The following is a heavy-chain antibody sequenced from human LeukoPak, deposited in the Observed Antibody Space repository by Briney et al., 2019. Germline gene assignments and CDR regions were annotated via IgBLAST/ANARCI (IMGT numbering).Heavy chain of an antibody. CDR3: AKGGGSTWYSFDS. J-gene: IGHJ4*02. D-gene: IGHD6-13*01. V-gene: IGHV3-30*02. CDR1: GFTFSSYG. CDR2: IRYDANND. Sequence: GGSLRLSCAASGFTFSSYGMHWVRQAPGKGLEWVAFIRYDANNDYYTDSVKGRFTISRDNSKNALYLQMNSLRAEDTALYYCAKGGGSTWYSFDSWGQGTLVTVSS.